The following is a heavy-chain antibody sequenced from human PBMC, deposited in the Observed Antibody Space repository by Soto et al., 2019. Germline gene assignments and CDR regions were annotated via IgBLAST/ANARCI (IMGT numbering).Heavy chain of an antibody. CDR1: GGSMIAYY. J-gene: IGHJ4*02. D-gene: IGHD6-13*01. V-gene: IGHV4-59*01. CDR2: TYYSGST. CDR3: ARVRGTAGKRYFDY. Sequence: SETLSLTCTVSGGSMIAYYWNWMRQPPGKGLQWIGYTYYSGSTTYNPSLKSRVTISVDSSKNQFSLKLDSVTPADTAVYYCARVRGTAGKRYFDYWGPGTLVT.